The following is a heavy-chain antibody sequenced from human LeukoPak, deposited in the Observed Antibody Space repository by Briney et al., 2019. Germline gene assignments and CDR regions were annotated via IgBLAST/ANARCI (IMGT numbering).Heavy chain of an antibody. J-gene: IGHJ3*02. D-gene: IGHD3-10*01. V-gene: IGHV4-30-4*07. Sequence: SQTLSLTCAVSGGSFSSGGYSWSWIRQPPGKGLGWIGYIYYSGSTYYNPSLKRRATISVDTTKTQFSLSMSSVTAAHTVVYYCARALVDYDGSGSCCFDDFDIWGQGTMVTVSS. CDR2: IYYSGST. CDR1: GGSFSSGGYS. CDR3: ARALVDYDGSGSCCFDDFDI.